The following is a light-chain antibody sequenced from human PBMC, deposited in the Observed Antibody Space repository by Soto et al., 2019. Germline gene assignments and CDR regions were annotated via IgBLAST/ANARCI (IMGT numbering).Light chain of an antibody. V-gene: IGLV1-44*01. CDR1: SSNIGSNT. J-gene: IGLJ2*01. CDR2: SNN. CDR3: AAWDDSLNVVV. Sequence: QSVLTQPPSASGTPGQRVTISCSGSSSNIGSNTVNWYQQLPGTAPKLLIYSNNQRPSGVPDRFSGSKSGTSASLAISGLQSEDEAVYYCAAWDDSLNVVVFGGGTQLTVL.